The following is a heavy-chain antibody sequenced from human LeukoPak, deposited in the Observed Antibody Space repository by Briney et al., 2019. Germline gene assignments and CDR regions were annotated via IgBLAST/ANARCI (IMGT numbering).Heavy chain of an antibody. J-gene: IGHJ5*02. D-gene: IGHD3-10*01. V-gene: IGHV3-66*01. Sequence: HPGGSLRLSCAASGFTVSSNYMSWVRQAPGKGLEWVSVIYSGGSTYYADSVKGRFTISRDNSKNTLYLQMNSLRAEDTAVYYCARETITMVRGVTHNWFDPWGQGTLVTVSS. CDR3: ARETITMVRGVTHNWFDP. CDR2: IYSGGST. CDR1: GFTVSSNY.